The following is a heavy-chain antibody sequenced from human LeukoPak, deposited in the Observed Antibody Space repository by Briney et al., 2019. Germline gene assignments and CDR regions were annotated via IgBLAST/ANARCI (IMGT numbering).Heavy chain of an antibody. CDR1: GFTFSSYG. CDR3: ARGPRKSILHHGRNYGMDV. CDR2: IWCDGSNK. J-gene: IGHJ6*02. Sequence: GGSLRLSCAASGFTFSSYGMHWVRQAPGKGLEWVAVIWCDGSNKYYADSVKGRFTISRDNSKNTLYLQMNSLRAEDTAVYYCARGPRKSILHHGRNYGMDVWGQGTMVTVSS. D-gene: IGHD6-6*01. V-gene: IGHV3-33*01.